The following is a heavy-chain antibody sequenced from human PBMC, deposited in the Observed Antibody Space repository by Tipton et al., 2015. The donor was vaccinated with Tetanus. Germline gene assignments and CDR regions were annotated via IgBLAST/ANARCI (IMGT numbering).Heavy chain of an antibody. D-gene: IGHD6-13*01. J-gene: IGHJ5*02. CDR2: ISSVNTYM. CDR1: GFTFSSHS. CDR3: AAGGGYSGSLLFDP. Sequence: SLRLSCAVSGFTFSSHSMNWVRQAPGKGLEWVAFISSVNTYMFYADSVKGRFTISRDNTKSSFYLQMNSLRAEDTALYFCAAGGGYSGSLLFDPWGQGTLVTVSS. V-gene: IGHV3-21*01.